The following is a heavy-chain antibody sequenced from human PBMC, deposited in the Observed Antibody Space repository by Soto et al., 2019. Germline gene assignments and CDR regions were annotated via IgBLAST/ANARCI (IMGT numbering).Heavy chain of an antibody. CDR2: IYYSGST. V-gene: IGHV4-39*01. CDR3: ARAVAGPPGDY. J-gene: IGHJ4*02. D-gene: IGHD6-19*01. CDR1: GGSISSSSYY. Sequence: SETLSLTCTVSGGSISSSSYYWGWIRQPPGKGLEWIGSIYYSGSTYYNPSLKSRVTISVDTSKNQFSLKLSSVTAADTAVYYCARAVAGPPGDYWGQGTLVTVSS.